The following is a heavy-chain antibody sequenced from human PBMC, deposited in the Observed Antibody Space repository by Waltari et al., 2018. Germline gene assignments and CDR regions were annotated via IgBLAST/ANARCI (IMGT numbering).Heavy chain of an antibody. D-gene: IGHD3-3*01. CDR1: GFTFSSYE. J-gene: IGHJ4*02. CDR2: ISSSGSTI. Sequence: EVQLVESGGGLVQPGGSLRLSCAASGFTFSSYEVNWVRQAPGKGLEWVSYISSSGSTIYYEDSVKGRFTISRDNAKNSLYLQMNNVRPEDTAVYFCARGGTDFWTGGEDRYYFDYWGQGTLVTVSS. CDR3: ARGGTDFWTGGEDRYYFDY. V-gene: IGHV3-48*03.